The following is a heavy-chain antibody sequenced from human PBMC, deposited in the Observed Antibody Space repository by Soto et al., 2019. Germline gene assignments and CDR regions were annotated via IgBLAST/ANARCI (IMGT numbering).Heavy chain of an antibody. CDR1: GYAFTTYG. V-gene: IGHV1-18*01. J-gene: IGHJ4*02. CDR2: ISAHSGNT. D-gene: IGHD1-1*01. Sequence: QVHLVQSGAEVKKPGASVKVSCKGSGYAFTTYGITWVRQAPGQGLEWMGWISAHSGNTNYAQKPQGRVTVTRDTSPSTAYMDLRSLRSAATAVYYCARGRYGDYWGQGALVTVSS. CDR3: ARGRYGDY.